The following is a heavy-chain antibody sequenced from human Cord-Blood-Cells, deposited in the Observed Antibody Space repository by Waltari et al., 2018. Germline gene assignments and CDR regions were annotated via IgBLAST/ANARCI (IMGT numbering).Heavy chain of an antibody. J-gene: IGHJ4*02. Sequence: QVQLVQSGAEVKKPGASVKVSCKASGYTFTSYAMHWVRQAPGQRLEWMGWINAGNGNTKYSQKFQGRVTITRDTSASTAYMELSSLRSEDTAVYYCARLPAAGTPFDYWGQGTLVTVSS. D-gene: IGHD6-13*01. V-gene: IGHV1-3*01. CDR2: INAGNGNT. CDR1: GYTFTSYA. CDR3: ARLPAAGTPFDY.